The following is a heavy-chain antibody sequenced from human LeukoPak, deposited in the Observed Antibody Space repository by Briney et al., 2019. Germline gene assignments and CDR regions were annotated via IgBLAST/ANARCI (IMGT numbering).Heavy chain of an antibody. J-gene: IGHJ3*02. CDR2: IYHSGST. V-gene: IGHV4-4*02. CDR1: GGSISSSNW. CDR3: ARDPGGNYGDYDGAFDI. Sequence: PSETLSLTCAVSGGSISSSNWWSWVRQPPGKGLEWIGEIYHSGSTNYNPSLKSRVTMSVDTSKNQFSLKLSSVTAADTAVYYCARDPGGNYGDYDGAFDIWGQGTMVTVSS. D-gene: IGHD4-17*01.